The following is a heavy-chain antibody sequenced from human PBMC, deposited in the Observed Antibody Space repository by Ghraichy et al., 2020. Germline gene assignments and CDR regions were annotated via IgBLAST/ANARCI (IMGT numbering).Heavy chain of an antibody. CDR1: NASISSSSSY. CDR2: IYNTGST. CDR3: ARDFRGWGNSKDWYFDL. Sequence: SQTLSLTCTVSNASISSSSSYWGWIRQPPGKGLEWIGNIYNTGSTNYNASLTSRVTISLDTSKNQFSLKLSSVTAADTAVYYCARDFRGWGNSKDWYFDLWGRGTLVSVSS. V-gene: IGHV4-39*07. D-gene: IGHD4-23*01. J-gene: IGHJ2*01.